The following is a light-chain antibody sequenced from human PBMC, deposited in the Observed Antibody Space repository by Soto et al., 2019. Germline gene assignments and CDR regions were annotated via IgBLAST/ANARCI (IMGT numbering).Light chain of an antibody. CDR2: GAS. J-gene: IGKJ2*01. V-gene: IGKV3-15*01. CDR3: QQYNDWPPYT. CDR1: QTVTGA. Sequence: EIVMTQSPATLSVSPGERATLSCRASQTVTGALAWYQQKPGQAPRLLLYGASTRATGVPDRFSGSGSGTDFTLTIIRLQSEDFAVYYCQQYNDWPPYTFGQGTNVEIK.